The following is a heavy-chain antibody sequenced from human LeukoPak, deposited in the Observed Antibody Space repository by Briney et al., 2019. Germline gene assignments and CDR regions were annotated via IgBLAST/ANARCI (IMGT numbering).Heavy chain of an antibody. Sequence: PGGSLRLSCAVSGFTVTSNYMSWVRQAPGKGLERVSVIHSGGSTYYADPVKGRFTISRDNTKNSLFLEMSSLRADDTAVYFCARDVEGGTFDIWGQGTTVTVSS. V-gene: IGHV3-53*01. D-gene: IGHD3-16*01. J-gene: IGHJ3*02. CDR1: GFTVTSNY. CDR2: IHSGGST. CDR3: ARDVEGGTFDI.